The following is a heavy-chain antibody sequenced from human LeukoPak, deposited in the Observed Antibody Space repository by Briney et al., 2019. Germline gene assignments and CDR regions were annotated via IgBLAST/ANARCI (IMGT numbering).Heavy chain of an antibody. CDR2: IWYDGSNK. CDR1: GFTFSSYG. D-gene: IGHD6-13*01. V-gene: IGHV3-33*01. Sequence: GRSLRLSCAASGFTFSSYGMHWVRQAPGKGLEWVAVIWYDGSNKYYADSVKGRFTISGDNSKNTLYLQMNSLRAEDTAVYYCARDKSAAAGTIDYWGQGTLVTVSS. CDR3: ARDKSAAAGTIDY. J-gene: IGHJ4*02.